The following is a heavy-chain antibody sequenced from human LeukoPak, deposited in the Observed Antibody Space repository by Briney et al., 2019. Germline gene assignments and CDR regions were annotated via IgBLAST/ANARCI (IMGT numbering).Heavy chain of an antibody. V-gene: IGHV4-30-2*03. Sequence: PSETLSLTCAVSGGSISSGGYSWSWIRQPPGKGLEWIGNIYHSGSTYYNPSLKSRVTISVDTSKNQFSLKLSSVTAADTAVYYCAKLNNYDLMIDYWGQGTLVTVSS. CDR3: AKLNNYDLMIDY. D-gene: IGHD3-3*01. CDR1: GGSISSGGYS. J-gene: IGHJ4*02. CDR2: IYHSGST.